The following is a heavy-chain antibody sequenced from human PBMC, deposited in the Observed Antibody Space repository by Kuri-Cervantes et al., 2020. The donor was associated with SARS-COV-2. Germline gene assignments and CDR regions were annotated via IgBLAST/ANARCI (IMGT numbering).Heavy chain of an antibody. Sequence: GESLKISCAVSGFTFTSHAMHWVRQAPGKGLEWVALISYDGSNKFYADSVKGRFTISRDNSKNTLYLQMNSLRAEDTAVYYCARDLLDYDIIHWGQGTLVTVSS. CDR3: ARDLLDYDIIH. J-gene: IGHJ4*02. V-gene: IGHV3-30*03. CDR2: ISYDGSNK. D-gene: IGHD3-9*01. CDR1: GFTFTSHA.